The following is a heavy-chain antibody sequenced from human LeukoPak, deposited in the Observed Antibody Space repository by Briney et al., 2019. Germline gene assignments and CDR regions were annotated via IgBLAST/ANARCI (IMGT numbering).Heavy chain of an antibody. Sequence: GGSLRLSCAASGFTFSSYEMNWVRQAPGKGLEWVAFIRYDGSNKYYADSVKGRFTISRDNSKNTLYLQMNSLRAEDTAVYYCAKDRGYYDSSDYSYYFDYWGQGTLVTVSS. CDR2: IRYDGSNK. J-gene: IGHJ4*02. CDR1: GFTFSSYE. CDR3: AKDRGYYDSSDYSYYFDY. V-gene: IGHV3-30*02. D-gene: IGHD3-22*01.